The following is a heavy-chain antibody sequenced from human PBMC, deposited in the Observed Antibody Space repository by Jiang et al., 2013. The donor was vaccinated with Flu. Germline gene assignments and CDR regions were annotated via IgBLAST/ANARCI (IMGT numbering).Heavy chain of an antibody. V-gene: IGHV3-33*01. Sequence: GFTFSSCGMHWVPPGVLARGLEWVSVLWYDGNTKYYADPVEGRFTISRDGSKNTLYLQMNSLRADDTGIYYCARDIGDGSSSRNDAFNFWGQGTVVTVSS. J-gene: IGHJ3*01. CDR1: GFTFSSCG. CDR2: LWYDGNTK. D-gene: IGHD6-6*01. CDR3: ARDIGDGSSSRNDAFNF.